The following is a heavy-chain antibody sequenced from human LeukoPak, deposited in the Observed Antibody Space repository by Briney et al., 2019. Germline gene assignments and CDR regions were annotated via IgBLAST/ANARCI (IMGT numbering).Heavy chain of an antibody. CDR3: ARDRGLVEGVAFDY. CDR2: INPNSGGT. D-gene: IGHD6-6*01. J-gene: IGHJ4*02. Sequence: ASVKVSCKASGYTFTGYYMHWVRQAPGQGLEWMGWINPNSGGTNYAQKFQGRVTMTRNTSISTAYMELSRLRSDDTAVYYCARDRGLVEGVAFDYWGQGTLVTVSS. CDR1: GYTFTGYY. V-gene: IGHV1-2*02.